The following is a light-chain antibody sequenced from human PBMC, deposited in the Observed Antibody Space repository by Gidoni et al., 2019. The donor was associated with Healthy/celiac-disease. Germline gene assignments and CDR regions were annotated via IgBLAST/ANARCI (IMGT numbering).Light chain of an antibody. V-gene: IGKV1-33*01. CDR3: QQYDNLPMCS. CDR1: QDISNY. J-gene: IGKJ2*04. Sequence: DIQMTQSPSSLSASVGDRVTITCQASQDISNYLNWYQQKPGKDPKLLIYDASNLETGVPSRFSGSGSGTDFTFTISSLQPEDIATYYCQQYDNLPMCSFGQGTKLEIK. CDR2: DAS.